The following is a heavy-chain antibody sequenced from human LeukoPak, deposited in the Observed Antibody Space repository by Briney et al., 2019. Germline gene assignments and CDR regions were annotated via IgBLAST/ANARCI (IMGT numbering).Heavy chain of an antibody. V-gene: IGHV3-48*01. CDR3: ARGGQAYSSSWYPSDY. J-gene: IGHJ4*02. CDR1: GFTFSSYS. Sequence: GGSLRLSCAASGFTFSSYSMNWVRQAPGKGLEWVSYISSSSSTIYYADSVKGRFTISRDNAKNSLYLQTNSLRAEDTAVYYCARGGQAYSSSWYPSDYWGQGTLVTVSS. D-gene: IGHD6-13*01. CDR2: ISSSSSTI.